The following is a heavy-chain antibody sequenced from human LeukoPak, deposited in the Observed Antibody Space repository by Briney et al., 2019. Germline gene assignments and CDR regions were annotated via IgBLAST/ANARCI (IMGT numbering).Heavy chain of an antibody. D-gene: IGHD4-17*01. V-gene: IGHV3-33*01. J-gene: IGHJ4*02. Sequence: GGSLRLSCAASGFTFSSYGMHWVRQAPGKGLEWVAVIWYDGSNKYYADSVKGRFTISRDNSKNTLYLQMNSLRAEDTAVYYCAADHGDYEGVFDYWGQGTLVTVSS. CDR1: GFTFSSYG. CDR2: IWYDGSNK. CDR3: AADHGDYEGVFDY.